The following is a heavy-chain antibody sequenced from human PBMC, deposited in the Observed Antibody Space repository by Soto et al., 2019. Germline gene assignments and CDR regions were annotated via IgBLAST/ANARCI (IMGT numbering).Heavy chain of an antibody. D-gene: IGHD6-19*01. J-gene: IGHJ3*02. CDR3: AREYSSTAFDI. Sequence: SQTLSLTFAISGDSVSSNSSAWNCISQSPSRGLEWLGRTYYRSKWYNDYAVSVKSRITINPDTSKNQFSLQLNSVTPEDTAVYYCAREYSSTAFDIWGQGTMVTVSS. CDR2: TYYRSKWYN. V-gene: IGHV6-1*01. CDR1: GDSVSSNSSA.